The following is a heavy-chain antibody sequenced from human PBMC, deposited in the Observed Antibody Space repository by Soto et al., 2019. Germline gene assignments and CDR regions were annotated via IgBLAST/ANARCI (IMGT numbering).Heavy chain of an antibody. CDR2: ISPGDSDT. V-gene: IGHV5-51*03. CDR3: ARRWYSSSYDDY. CDR1: GYNFTTYW. J-gene: IGHJ4*02. Sequence: EVQLVQSGAEVKKPGESLKISCKGSGYNFTTYWIAWVRQMPGRGLEWMGIISPGDSDTRYSPSFQGQVTISADKSINTAYLQWSSLKAADTGMYYRARRWYSSSYDDYWGQGTLVTVSS. D-gene: IGHD6-13*01.